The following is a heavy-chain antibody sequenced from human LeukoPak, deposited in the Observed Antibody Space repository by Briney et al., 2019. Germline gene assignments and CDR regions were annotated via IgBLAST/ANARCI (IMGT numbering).Heavy chain of an antibody. V-gene: IGHV4-34*01. D-gene: IGHD3-10*01. Sequence: SETLSLTCAVYGGSFSGYYWSWIRQPPGKGLEWIGVINHSGSTNYNPSLKSRVTISVDTSKNQFSLKLSSVTAADTAVYYCARGPYYYGSGPWPLDYWGQGTLVTVSS. J-gene: IGHJ4*02. CDR3: ARGPYYYGSGPWPLDY. CDR1: GGSFSGYY. CDR2: INHSGST.